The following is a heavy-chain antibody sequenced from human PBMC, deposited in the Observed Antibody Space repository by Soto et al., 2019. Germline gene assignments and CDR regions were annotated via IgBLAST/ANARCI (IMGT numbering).Heavy chain of an antibody. CDR1: GFTFSSYW. D-gene: IGHD3-10*01. Sequence: WGSPRLSCAASGFTFSSYWMTWARQAPGKGLEWVANIKQDGSEKYYVDSVKGRFTISRDNAKNSLYLQMNSLRAEDTAVYYCARDRSYGSGSYSPKVDWFGPWGQGTLVTGPS. V-gene: IGHV3-7*01. CDR3: ARDRSYGSGSYSPKVDWFGP. CDR2: IKQDGSEK. J-gene: IGHJ5*02.